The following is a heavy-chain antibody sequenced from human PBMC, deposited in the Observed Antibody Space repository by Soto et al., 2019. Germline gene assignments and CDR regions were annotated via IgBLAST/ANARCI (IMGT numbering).Heavy chain of an antibody. V-gene: IGHV1-18*04. CDR1: GYTFRSYG. CDR3: AGDWSRYYDNSGRSWFY. J-gene: IGHJ4*02. Sequence: GASVKVSCKASGYTFRSYGISWVRQAPGQGLEWVGWFSAYNGDTHYAPKFQDRITLTTETSTDTAYMELRSLRLDDTAVYYGAGDWSRYYDNSGRSWFYWGQGSLVTVSS. D-gene: IGHD3-22*01. CDR2: FSAYNGDT.